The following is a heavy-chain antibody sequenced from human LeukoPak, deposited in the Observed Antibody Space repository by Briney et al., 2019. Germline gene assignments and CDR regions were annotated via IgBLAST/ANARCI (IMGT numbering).Heavy chain of an antibody. CDR2: THHSGAT. Sequence: SETLSLTCSVSGYSISSGYFWGWIRQPPGKGPEWIATTHHSGATYYNPSLKSRVTLPVDTSKNQVSLKMTSVTAADTAVYYCTREVWGSTFPDYWGQGTLVTVSS. CDR3: TREVWGSTFPDY. CDR1: GYSISSGYF. V-gene: IGHV4-38-2*02. D-gene: IGHD7-27*01. J-gene: IGHJ4*02.